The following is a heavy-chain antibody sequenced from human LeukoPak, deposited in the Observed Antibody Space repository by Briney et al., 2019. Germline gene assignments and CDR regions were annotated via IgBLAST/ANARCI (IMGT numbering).Heavy chain of an antibody. CDR2: ISNRGYST. Sequence: GSLRLSCAASGLTLSDHYMSWIRQAPGKGLEWVSYISNRGYSTYYAVSVKGRFTISRDNANNSLYLQMNSLSDEDAAIYYCATGKRTYRKWGQGTLVTVSS. V-gene: IGHV3-11*01. J-gene: IGHJ4*02. CDR1: GLTLSDHY. CDR3: ATGKRTYRK. D-gene: IGHD5-18*01.